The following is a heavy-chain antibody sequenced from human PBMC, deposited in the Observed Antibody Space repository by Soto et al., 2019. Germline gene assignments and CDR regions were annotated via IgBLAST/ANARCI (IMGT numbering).Heavy chain of an antibody. CDR3: ARDAVGYNYGYANYYYGMDV. CDR1: GYTFTGYY. CDR2: INPNSGGT. D-gene: IGHD5-18*01. J-gene: IGHJ6*02. Sequence: QVQLVQSGAEVKKPGSSVKVSCKASGYTFTGYYMHWVRQAPGQGLEWMGWINPNSGGTNYAQKFQGWVTMTRDTSISTAYMERSRLRSDDTAVYYCARDAVGYNYGYANYYYGMDVWGQGTTVTVSS. V-gene: IGHV1-2*04.